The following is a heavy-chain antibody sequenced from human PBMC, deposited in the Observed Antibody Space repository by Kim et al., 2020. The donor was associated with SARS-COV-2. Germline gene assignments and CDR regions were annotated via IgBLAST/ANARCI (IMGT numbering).Heavy chain of an antibody. D-gene: IGHD3-3*01. J-gene: IGHJ4*02. V-gene: IGHV4-31*02. CDR2: T. CDR3: ARAPGGYYFDY. Sequence: TYYHPSLESRLTMSVATSKNQFSLNLNSVTAADTAVFYCARAPGGYYFDYWGRGTLVTVSS.